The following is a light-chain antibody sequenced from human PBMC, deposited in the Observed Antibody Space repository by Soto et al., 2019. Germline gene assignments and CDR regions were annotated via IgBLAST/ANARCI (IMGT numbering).Light chain of an antibody. V-gene: IGKV1-8*01. CDR3: QQYYSYPWT. CDR2: AAS. Sequence: AIRMTQSPSSFSASTGDRVTITCQASQGISSYLAWYQQKPGKAPKLLIYAASTLQRGVPSRFSGSGSGTDFTLTISCLQSEDFATYYCQQYYSYPWTFGQGTKGEIK. J-gene: IGKJ1*01. CDR1: QGISSY.